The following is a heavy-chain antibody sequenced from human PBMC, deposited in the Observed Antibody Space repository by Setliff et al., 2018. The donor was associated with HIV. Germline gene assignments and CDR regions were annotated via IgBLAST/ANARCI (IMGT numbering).Heavy chain of an antibody. CDR3: ARHSIDGWLQFYYFDY. J-gene: IGHJ4*02. CDR1: GGSVSDYY. D-gene: IGHD5-12*01. CDR2: IYYGGNT. Sequence: PSETLSLTCALYGGSVSDYYWSWIRQPPGKGLEWIGSIYYGGNTYSNPSLRSRLSISLDTSKNQFSLKLSSVTAADTAVYYCARHSIDGWLQFYYFDYWGQGTLVTVSS. V-gene: IGHV4-34*01.